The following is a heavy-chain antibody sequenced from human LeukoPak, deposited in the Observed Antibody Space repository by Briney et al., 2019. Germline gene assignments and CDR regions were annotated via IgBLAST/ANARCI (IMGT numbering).Heavy chain of an antibody. CDR3: ARDVSYTAYHYYGMDV. V-gene: IGHV3-7*01. D-gene: IGHD1-26*01. J-gene: IGHJ6*02. CDR2: IKHDGSDK. Sequence: GGSLRLSCAASGFTFNRHWMNWVRQAPGKGLEWVANIKHDGSDKNYVDSVKGRFTISRDNAKNALFLQMNSLRAEDTAVYYCARDVSYTAYHYYGMDVWGQGTTVTVSS. CDR1: GFTFNRHW.